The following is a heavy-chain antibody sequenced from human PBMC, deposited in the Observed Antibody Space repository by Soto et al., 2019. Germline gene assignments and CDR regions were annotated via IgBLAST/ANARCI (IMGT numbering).Heavy chain of an antibody. Sequence: QVQLVQSGAEVKKPGSSVKVSCKASGGTFSSYAISWVRQAPGQGLEWMGGIIPIFGTANYAQKVQGRVTNTADESTSTAYMELSSLRSEDTAVYYCARAEVTMVRRAKRAYYGMDVWGQGSTLTVSS. V-gene: IGHV1-69*01. CDR1: GGTFSSYA. CDR3: ARAEVTMVRRAKRAYYGMDV. J-gene: IGHJ6*02. CDR2: IIPIFGTA. D-gene: IGHD3-10*01.